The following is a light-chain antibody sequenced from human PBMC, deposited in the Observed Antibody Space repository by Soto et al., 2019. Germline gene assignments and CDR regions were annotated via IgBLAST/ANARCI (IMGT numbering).Light chain of an antibody. V-gene: IGKV1-39*01. CDR1: QTILTY. Sequence: RMTPSPSTLSAAVGDRVTITCLASQTILTYLNWFQQKPGKAPKVLIYDASSLRSGVPSRFSGSGTGTDFTLTISSLQPEDAATYLSQQTLFPTVAFGGGTKVDIK. CDR2: DAS. J-gene: IGKJ4*01. CDR3: QQTLFPTVA.